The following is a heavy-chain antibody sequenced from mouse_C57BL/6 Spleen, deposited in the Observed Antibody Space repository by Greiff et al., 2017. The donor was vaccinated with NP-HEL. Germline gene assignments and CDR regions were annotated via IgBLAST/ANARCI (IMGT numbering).Heavy chain of an antibody. J-gene: IGHJ4*01. CDR2: IYPRSGNT. CDR1: GYTFTSYG. D-gene: IGHD1-1*01. CDR3: AREAGITTVRGYYAMDY. Sequence: QVQLKESGAELARPGASVKLSCKASGYTFTSYGISWVKQRTGQGLEWIGEIYPRSGNTYYNEKFKGKATLTADKSSSTAYMELRSLTSEDSAVYFCAREAGITTVRGYYAMDYWGQGTSVTVSS. V-gene: IGHV1-81*01.